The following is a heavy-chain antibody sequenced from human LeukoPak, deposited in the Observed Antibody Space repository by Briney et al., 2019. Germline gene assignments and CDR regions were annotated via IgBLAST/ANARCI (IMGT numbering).Heavy chain of an antibody. CDR2: INPNSGGT. D-gene: IGHD1-26*01. Sequence: ASVKVSCKASGYTFTGYYIHWVRQAPGQGLEWMGWINPNSGGTNYAQKFQGRVTMTRDTSITTAYMELSRLRSDDTAVFYCACTIVGATMGFDYWGQGTLITVSS. CDR1: GYTFTGYY. V-gene: IGHV1-2*02. J-gene: IGHJ4*02. CDR3: ACTIVGATMGFDY.